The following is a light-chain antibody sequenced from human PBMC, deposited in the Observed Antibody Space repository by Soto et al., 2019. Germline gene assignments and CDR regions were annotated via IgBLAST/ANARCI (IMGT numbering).Light chain of an antibody. J-gene: IGKJ1*01. CDR1: QTLLHSNGYNY. V-gene: IGKV2-28*01. Sequence: DIVMTQSPLSLPVTPGEPASISCRSSQTLLHSNGYNYLDWYVQKPGQSPQLLIYLGSNRASGVPDRFSGSGSGTDFTLKISRVEAEDVGVYYCMQCLQTPWTFGQGTKVEIK. CDR2: LGS. CDR3: MQCLQTPWT.